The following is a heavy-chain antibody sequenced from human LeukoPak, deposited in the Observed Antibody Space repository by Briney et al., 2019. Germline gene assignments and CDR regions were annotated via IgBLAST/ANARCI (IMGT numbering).Heavy chain of an antibody. CDR2: ISGGGGST. D-gene: IGHD5-12*01. V-gene: IGHV3-23*01. Sequence: GGSLRLSCAASGFTFSSYAMTWVRQGPGKGLEWVSDISGGGGSTYYADSVKGRFTISRDNSKNTLYLQMHSLRAEDTAVYHCAIYGGSGTNAFDMWGQGTMVTDSS. CDR1: GFTFSSYA. CDR3: AIYGGSGTNAFDM. J-gene: IGHJ3*02.